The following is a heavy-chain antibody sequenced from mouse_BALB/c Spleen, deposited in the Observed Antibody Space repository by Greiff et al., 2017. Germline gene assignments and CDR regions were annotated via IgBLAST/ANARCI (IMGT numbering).Heavy chain of an antibody. Sequence: EVMLVESGGGLVQPGGSRKLSCAASGFTFSSFGMHWVRQAPEKGLEWVAYISSGSSTIYYADTVKGRFTISRDNPKNTLFLQMTSLRSEDTAMYYCARSPRTTAFDYWGQGTTLTVSS. CDR1: GFTFSSFG. D-gene: IGHD1-2*01. CDR2: ISSGSSTI. V-gene: IGHV5-17*02. J-gene: IGHJ2*01. CDR3: ARSPRTTAFDY.